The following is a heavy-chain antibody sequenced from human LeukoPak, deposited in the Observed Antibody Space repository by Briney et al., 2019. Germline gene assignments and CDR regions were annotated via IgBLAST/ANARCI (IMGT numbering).Heavy chain of an antibody. CDR3: ARGVYCSGGSCYLLDY. CDR2: IYHSGST. J-gene: IGHJ4*02. V-gene: IGHV4-38-2*01. D-gene: IGHD2-15*01. Sequence: SETLSLTCAVSGYSISSGYYWGWIRQPPGKGLEWIGSIYHSGSTCYNPSLKSRVTISVDTSKNQFSLKLSSVTAADTAVYYCARGVYCSGGSCYLLDYWGQGTLVTVSS. CDR1: GYSISSGYY.